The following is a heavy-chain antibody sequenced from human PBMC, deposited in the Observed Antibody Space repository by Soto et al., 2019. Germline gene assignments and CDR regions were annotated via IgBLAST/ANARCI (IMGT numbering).Heavy chain of an antibody. CDR1: GYTLTELS. D-gene: IGHD2-2*02. V-gene: IGHV1-24*01. J-gene: IGHJ5*02. CDR2: FDPEDGET. CDR3: ATDFRCSSTSCYTVP. Sequence: ASVKVSCKVSGYTLTELSMHWVRQAPVKGLEWMGGFDPEDGETIYAQKFQGRVTMTEDTSTDTAYMELSSLRSEDTAVYYCATDFRCSSTSCYTVPWGQGTLVTVSS.